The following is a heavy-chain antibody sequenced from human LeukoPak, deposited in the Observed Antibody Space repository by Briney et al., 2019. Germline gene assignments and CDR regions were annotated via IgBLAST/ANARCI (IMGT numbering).Heavy chain of an antibody. D-gene: IGHD6-13*01. V-gene: IGHV3-73*01. CDR2: IRSKANNYAT. Sequence: VGSLKLTCAVSGLTFSGSGMHWVRQASGKGLELVGRIRSKANNYATAYAASVKGRFTFSRDESKNTAYLQMDSLKTEDTAVYYCTSSSYYSFDFWSQGVLVTVSS. CDR1: GLTFSGSG. CDR3: TSSSYYSFDF. J-gene: IGHJ4*02.